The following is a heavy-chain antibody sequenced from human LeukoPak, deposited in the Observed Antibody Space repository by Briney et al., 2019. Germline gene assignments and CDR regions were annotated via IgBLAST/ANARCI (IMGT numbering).Heavy chain of an antibody. CDR2: IIPILGIA. V-gene: IGHV1-69*04. CDR1: GGTFSSYT. Sequence: GASVKVSCKASGGTFSSYTISWVRQAPGQGLEWMGRIIPILGIANYAQKFQGSVTITADKSTSTAYMELSSLRSEDTAVYYCARDPGTRDGYNWYFDLWGRGTLVTVSS. D-gene: IGHD5-24*01. J-gene: IGHJ2*01. CDR3: ARDPGTRDGYNWYFDL.